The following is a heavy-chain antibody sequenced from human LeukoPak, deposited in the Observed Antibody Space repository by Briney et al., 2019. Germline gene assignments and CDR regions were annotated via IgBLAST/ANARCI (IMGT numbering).Heavy chain of an antibody. Sequence: GGSLRLSCAASGFTFSSYAMSWVRQAPGKGLEWVSVISDRGGSSYYADSVKGRFTISRDNSKNTLYLQMNSLRAEDTAVYYCARAVVVVTATPPTTYYFDYWGQGTLVTVSS. CDR1: GFTFSSYA. CDR3: ARAVVVVTATPPTTYYFDY. J-gene: IGHJ4*02. D-gene: IGHD2-21*02. CDR2: ISDRGGSS. V-gene: IGHV3-23*01.